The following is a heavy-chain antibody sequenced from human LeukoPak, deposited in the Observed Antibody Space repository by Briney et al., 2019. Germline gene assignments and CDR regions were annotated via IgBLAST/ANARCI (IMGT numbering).Heavy chain of an antibody. D-gene: IGHD3-9*01. J-gene: IGHJ4*02. V-gene: IGHV4-34*01. Sequence: SETLSLTCAVYGGSFSTYYWSWIRQPPGKGLEWIGEINHSGSTNYNPSLKSRVTISVDTSKNQFSLKLSSVTAADTAVYYCARHAGGRYFDWLLPPSFDYWGQGTLVTVSS. CDR3: ARHAGGRYFDWLLPPSFDY. CDR2: INHSGST. CDR1: GGSFSTYY.